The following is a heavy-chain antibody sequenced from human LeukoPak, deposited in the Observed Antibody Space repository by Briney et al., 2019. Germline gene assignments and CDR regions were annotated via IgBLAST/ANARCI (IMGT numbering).Heavy chain of an antibody. D-gene: IGHD3-10*01. J-gene: IGHJ6*02. CDR3: ATPHYYGSGSYYNGQNGMDV. CDR2: ISYDGSNK. Sequence: GGSLRLSCAASGFTFSSYAMHWVRQAPGKGLEWVAVISYDGSNKYYADSVKGQFTISRDNSKNTLYLQMNSLRAEDTAVYYCATPHYYGSGSYYNGQNGMDVWGQGTTVTVSS. V-gene: IGHV3-30*04. CDR1: GFTFSSYA.